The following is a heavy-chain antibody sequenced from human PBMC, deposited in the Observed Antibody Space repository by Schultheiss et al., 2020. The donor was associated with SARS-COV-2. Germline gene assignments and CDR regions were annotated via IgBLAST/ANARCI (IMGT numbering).Heavy chain of an antibody. J-gene: IGHJ5*02. CDR2: ISGSGGST. V-gene: IGHV3-23*01. CDR3: ARGGDIVVVVAATPELWWFDP. Sequence: GGSLRLSCAASGFTFSSYAMSWVRQAPGKGLEWVSAISGSGGSTYYADSVKGRFTISRDNSKNTLYLQMNSLRAEDTAVYYCARGGDIVVVVAATPELWWFDPWGQGTLVTVSS. D-gene: IGHD2-15*01. CDR1: GFTFSSYA.